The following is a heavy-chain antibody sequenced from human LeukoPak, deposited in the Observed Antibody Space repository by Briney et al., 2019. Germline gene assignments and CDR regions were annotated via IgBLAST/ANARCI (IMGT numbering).Heavy chain of an antibody. V-gene: IGHV3-48*03. Sequence: PGGSLRLSCAASGFTFSSYEMNWVRQAPGKGLEWVSYISSSGSTIYYADSVKGRFTISRDNAKNSLYLQMNSLRAEDTAVYYCARESIAAASDAFDNWGQGTMVTVSS. D-gene: IGHD6-13*01. CDR3: ARESIAAASDAFDN. J-gene: IGHJ3*02. CDR2: ISSSGSTI. CDR1: GFTFSSYE.